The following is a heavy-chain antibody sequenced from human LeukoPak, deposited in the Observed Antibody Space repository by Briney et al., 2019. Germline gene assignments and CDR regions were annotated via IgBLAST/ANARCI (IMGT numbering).Heavy chain of an antibody. Sequence: GGSLRLSCAVSGFTFSSYWMAWVRQAPGKGLEWGANIKQDGSEKYYVDSVKGRFTVSRDNAKNSLYLQMDSLRAEDTAVYYCARDRLAATLDYWGQGTLVTVSS. V-gene: IGHV3-7*01. D-gene: IGHD6-13*01. CDR3: ARDRLAATLDY. CDR1: GFTFSSYW. J-gene: IGHJ4*02. CDR2: IKQDGSEK.